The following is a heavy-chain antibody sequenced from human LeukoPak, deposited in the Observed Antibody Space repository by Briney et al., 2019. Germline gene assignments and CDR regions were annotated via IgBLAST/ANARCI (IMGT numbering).Heavy chain of an antibody. V-gene: IGHV4-31*03. D-gene: IGHD3-10*01. CDR2: IYYSGST. Sequence: PSQTLSLTCTVSGGSISSGGYYWGWIRQHPGKGLEWVGYIYYSGSTYYNPSLKSRVTISVDTSKNQFSLKLSSVTAADTAVYYCARSSPLWFGELLIFDYWGQGTLVTVSS. CDR3: ARSSPLWFGELLIFDY. CDR1: GGSISSGGYY. J-gene: IGHJ4*02.